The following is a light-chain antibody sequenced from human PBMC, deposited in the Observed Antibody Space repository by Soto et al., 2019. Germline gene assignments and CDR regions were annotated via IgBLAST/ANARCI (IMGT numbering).Light chain of an antibody. J-gene: IGLJ2*01. Sequence: QSVLTQPPSASGTPGQRVTISCSGSSSNIGSKTVNWYQQLPGTAPKLLIYSNNQRPSGVPDRFSDSNSGPSAFLDISGVQYADEADYYCAAWDDSLNGVVFGGGTKLTVL. CDR2: SNN. V-gene: IGLV1-44*01. CDR1: SSNIGSKT. CDR3: AAWDDSLNGVV.